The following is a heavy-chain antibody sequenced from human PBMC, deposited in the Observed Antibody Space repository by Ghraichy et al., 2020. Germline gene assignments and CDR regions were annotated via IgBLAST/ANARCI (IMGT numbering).Heavy chain of an antibody. D-gene: IGHD1-26*01. CDR2: IYRGGST. J-gene: IGHJ4*02. CDR1: GGSISNDC. Sequence: SETLSLTFTVSGGSISNDCWNWIRQPPGKGLEWIGYIYRGGSTKYNPSLKSRVTISLDTSKKQLSLRLRSVIAADTAMYFCARGNYINIDLGAAGFDYWGQGTLVSVSS. V-gene: IGHV4-59*01. CDR3: ARGNYINIDLGAAGFDY.